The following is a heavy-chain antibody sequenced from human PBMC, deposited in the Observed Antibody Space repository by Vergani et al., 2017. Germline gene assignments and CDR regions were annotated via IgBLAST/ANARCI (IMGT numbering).Heavy chain of an antibody. J-gene: IGHJ4*02. CDR2: ISYDGSNK. Sequence: QVQLVESGGGVVQPGRSLRLSCAASRFTFSSYGMHWVRQAPGKGLEWVAVISYDGSNKYYADSVKGRFTISRDNSKNTLYLQMNSLRAEDTAVYYCARGLGGLRPYFDYWGQGTLVTVSS. CDR1: RFTFSSYG. D-gene: IGHD3-16*01. CDR3: ARGLGGLRPYFDY. V-gene: IGHV3-30*03.